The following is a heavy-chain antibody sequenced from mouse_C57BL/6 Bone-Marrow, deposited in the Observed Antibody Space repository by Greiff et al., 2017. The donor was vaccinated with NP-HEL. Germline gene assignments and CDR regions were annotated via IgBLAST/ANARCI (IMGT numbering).Heavy chain of an antibody. Sequence: EVKLVESGGGLVKPGGSLKLSCAASGFTFSSYAMSWVRQTPEKRLEWVATISDGGSYTYYPDNVKGRFTISRDNAKNNLYLQMSHLKSEDTAMYYCARGGVPYFDYRGQGTTLTVSS. V-gene: IGHV5-4*03. D-gene: IGHD2-14*01. CDR2: ISDGGSYT. J-gene: IGHJ2*01. CDR3: ARGGVPYFDY. CDR1: GFTFSSYA.